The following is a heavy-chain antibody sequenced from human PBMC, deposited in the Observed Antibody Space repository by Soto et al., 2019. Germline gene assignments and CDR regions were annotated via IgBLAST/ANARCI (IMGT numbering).Heavy chain of an antibody. J-gene: IGHJ4*02. CDR2: IYYSGNT. Sequence: SETLSLTCTVSGDSISSGDYYWSWIRQPPGKGLEWIGCIYYSGNTYYNPSLKRRFSISVDTSKNQFSLKLSSVTAADIGMYYCARNGGSTWFYFDSWGQGTVVTVSS. CDR3: ARNGGSTWFYFDS. V-gene: IGHV4-30-4*01. CDR1: GDSISSGDYY. D-gene: IGHD6-13*01.